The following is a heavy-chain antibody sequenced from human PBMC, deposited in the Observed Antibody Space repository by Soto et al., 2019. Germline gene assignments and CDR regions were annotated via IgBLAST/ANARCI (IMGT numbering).Heavy chain of an antibody. Sequence: QVQLQESGPGLVKPSGTLSLTCAVSGGSISSSNWWSWVRQPPGKGLEWIGEIYDSGSTNYNPSLKSRFTLSVDKSKNQFSLKLSSVTAADTAVYYCAGENMVTGYYQGGMDVWGQGTTVTVSS. V-gene: IGHV4-4*02. J-gene: IGHJ6*02. CDR3: AGENMVTGYYQGGMDV. D-gene: IGHD3-9*01. CDR1: GGSISSSNW. CDR2: IYDSGST.